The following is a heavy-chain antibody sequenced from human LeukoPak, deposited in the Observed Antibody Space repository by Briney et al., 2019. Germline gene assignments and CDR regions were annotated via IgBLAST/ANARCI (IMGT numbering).Heavy chain of an antibody. D-gene: IGHD3-16*02. CDR3: ARYVWGSYPTFEDY. CDR2: ISGSGGST. J-gene: IGHJ4*02. CDR1: GFTFSSYA. V-gene: IGHV3-23*01. Sequence: TGGSLRLSCAASGFTFSSYAMSWVRQAPGKGLEWVSAISGSGGSTYYADSVKGRFTISRDNSKNTLYLQMNSLRAEDTAVYYCARYVWGSYPTFEDYWGQGTLVTVSS.